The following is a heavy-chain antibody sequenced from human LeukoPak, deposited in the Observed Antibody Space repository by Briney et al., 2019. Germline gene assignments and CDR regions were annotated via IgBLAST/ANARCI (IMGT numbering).Heavy chain of an antibody. CDR3: ARATAFVVY. CDR1: GGSFSGYY. V-gene: IGHV4-34*01. D-gene: IGHD2-21*01. Sequence: SETLSLTCAVYGGSFSGYYWSWIRQPPGKGLEWIGEINHSGSTNYNPSLKSRVTISADTSKNQFSLKLSSVTAADTAVYYCARATAFVVYWGQGTLVTVSS. CDR2: INHSGST. J-gene: IGHJ4*02.